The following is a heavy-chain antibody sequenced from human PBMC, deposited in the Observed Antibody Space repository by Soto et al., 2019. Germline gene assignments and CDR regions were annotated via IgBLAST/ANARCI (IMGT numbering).Heavy chain of an antibody. CDR2: IKSKTDGGTT. CDR1: RFTFSNAW. J-gene: IGHJ6*04. Sequence: EVQLVESGGGLVKPGGSLRLSCAASRFTFSNAWMSWVRQAPGKGLEWVGRIKSKTDGGTTDYAAPEKGRFSISRDDSKNTLFLQMDSLKPEDTAVYYCTPDNCSGGRCTGWDVWGKGTTVTVSS. CDR3: TPDNCSGGRCTGWDV. D-gene: IGHD2-15*01. V-gene: IGHV3-15*01.